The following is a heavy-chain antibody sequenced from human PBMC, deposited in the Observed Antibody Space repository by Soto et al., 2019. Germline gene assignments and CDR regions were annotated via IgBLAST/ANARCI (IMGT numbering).Heavy chain of an antibody. J-gene: IGHJ5*02. Sequence: PSQTLSLTCAISGDSVSSSSAAWCWIRQSPSRGLEWLGRTYFRFKWFNDYAVSVKSRMTISPDPSKNKFSLHVNSVSPKNTAVYYCARESSKSWFDPWGQGTRVTVPS. CDR1: GDSVSSSSAA. CDR2: TYFRFKWFN. CDR3: ARESSKSWFDP. V-gene: IGHV6-1*01. D-gene: IGHD4-4*01.